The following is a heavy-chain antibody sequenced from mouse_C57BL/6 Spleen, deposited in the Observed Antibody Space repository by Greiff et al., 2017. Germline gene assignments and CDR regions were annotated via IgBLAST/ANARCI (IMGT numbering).Heavy chain of an antibody. D-gene: IGHD1-1*01. CDR2: IDPENGDT. V-gene: IGHV14-4*01. Sequence: EVQLVESGAELVRPGASVKLSCTASGFNITDDYMHWVKQRPEQGLEWIGWIDPENGDTEYASKFQGKATITADTSSNTAYLQLSSLTSEDTAVYYCTTPDYGSSSAWFAYWGQGTLVTVSA. CDR1: GFNITDDY. J-gene: IGHJ3*01. CDR3: TTPDYGSSSAWFAY.